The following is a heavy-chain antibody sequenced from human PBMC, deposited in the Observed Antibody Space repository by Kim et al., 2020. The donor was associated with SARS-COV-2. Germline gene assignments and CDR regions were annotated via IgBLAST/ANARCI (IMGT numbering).Heavy chain of an antibody. CDR2: IGDTDADT. CDR3: AKVWGGSHILAGMDV. D-gene: IGHD3-9*01. J-gene: IGHJ6*02. Sequence: GGSLRLSCAASGFTFSSYAMTWVRQAPGQGLEWVSSIGDTDADTYYADSVKGRFTISRDNSKNMLYLQMNSLRAEDTALYYCAKVWGGSHILAGMDVWGQGTTVTVSS. CDR1: GFTFSSYA. V-gene: IGHV3-23*01.